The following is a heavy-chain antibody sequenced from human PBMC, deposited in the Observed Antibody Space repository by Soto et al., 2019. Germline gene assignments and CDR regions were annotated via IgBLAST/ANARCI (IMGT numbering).Heavy chain of an antibody. Sequence: EVQVLESGGDLVQPGGSLRLSCAASGFTFSSYVMSWVRQAPGKGLEWVSAIVGSADSTYYADSVKGRFTISRDNSMNTLYLQTNSLRAEDTAVYYCAKGSAAMRPYYFDHWGQGTLVTVSS. V-gene: IGHV3-23*01. CDR1: GFTFSSYV. CDR2: IVGSADST. CDR3: AKGSAAMRPYYFDH. J-gene: IGHJ4*02. D-gene: IGHD2-2*01.